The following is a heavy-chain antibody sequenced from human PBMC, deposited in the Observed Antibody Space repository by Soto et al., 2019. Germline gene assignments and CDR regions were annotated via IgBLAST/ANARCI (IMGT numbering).Heavy chain of an antibody. D-gene: IGHD6-19*01. J-gene: IGHJ4*02. CDR2: ISAYNGNT. Sequence: ASVKVSCKASGYTFTSYGISWVRQAPGQGLEWMGWISAYNGNTNYAQKLQGRVTMTTDTSTSTAYMELRSLRSDDTAVYYCARDSMDYSSGWYRGVGDYWGQGTLVTVSS. CDR3: ARDSMDYSSGWYRGVGDY. V-gene: IGHV1-18*01. CDR1: GYTFTSYG.